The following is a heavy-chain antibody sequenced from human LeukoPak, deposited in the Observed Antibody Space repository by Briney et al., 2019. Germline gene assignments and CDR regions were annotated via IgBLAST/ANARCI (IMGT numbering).Heavy chain of an antibody. J-gene: IGHJ4*02. Sequence: PSETLSLTCTVSGGSITSTSFYWGWIRQPPGKGLEWIGYIYYSGSTNYNPSLKSRATISVDTSKNQFSLKLSSVTAADTAVYYCARRCGGDSYDFDYWGQGTLVTVSS. D-gene: IGHD2-21*02. V-gene: IGHV4-61*05. CDR1: GGSITSTSFY. CDR2: IYYSGST. CDR3: ARRCGGDSYDFDY.